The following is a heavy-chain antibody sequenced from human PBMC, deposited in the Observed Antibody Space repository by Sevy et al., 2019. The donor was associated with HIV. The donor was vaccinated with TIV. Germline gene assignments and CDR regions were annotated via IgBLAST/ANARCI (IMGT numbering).Heavy chain of an antibody. D-gene: IGHD3-22*01. CDR2: ISSSSSYI. CDR3: ARVFSRGSGYYYGYYYYGMDV. Sequence: GGPLRLSCAASGFTFSSYSMNWVRQAPGKGLEWVSSISSSSSYIYYADSVKGRFTISRDNAKNSLYLQMNSLRAEDTAVYYCARVFSRGSGYYYGYYYYGMDVWGQGTTVTVSS. V-gene: IGHV3-21*01. CDR1: GFTFSSYS. J-gene: IGHJ6*02.